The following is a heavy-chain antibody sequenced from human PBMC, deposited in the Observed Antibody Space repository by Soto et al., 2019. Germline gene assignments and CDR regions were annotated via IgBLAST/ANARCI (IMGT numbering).Heavy chain of an antibody. J-gene: IGHJ6*02. Sequence: KAGGSLRLSCAASGFTFSNAWMSWVRQAPGKGLEWVGRIKSKTDGGTTDYAAPVKGRFTISRDDSKNTLYLQMNSLKTGDTAVYYCTTLPVIVVVPAAPDQPPYYYYGMDVWGQGTTVTVSS. D-gene: IGHD2-2*01. V-gene: IGHV3-15*01. CDR2: IKSKTDGGTT. CDR1: GFTFSNAW. CDR3: TTLPVIVVVPAAPDQPPYYYYGMDV.